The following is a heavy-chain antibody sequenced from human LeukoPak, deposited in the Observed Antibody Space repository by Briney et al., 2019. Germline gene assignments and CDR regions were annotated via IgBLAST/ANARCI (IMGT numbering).Heavy chain of an antibody. Sequence: GGSLRLFCAASGFTFSSYEMSWVRQAPGKGLEWVAIISQDGREKLYVDSVKGRFTISRDNAKSSLYLQINSLRAEDTAVYYCVGVIGWQPDYWGQGTLVTVSS. CDR2: ISQDGREK. CDR3: VGVIGWQPDY. D-gene: IGHD6-19*01. J-gene: IGHJ4*02. V-gene: IGHV3-7*03. CDR1: GFTFSSYE.